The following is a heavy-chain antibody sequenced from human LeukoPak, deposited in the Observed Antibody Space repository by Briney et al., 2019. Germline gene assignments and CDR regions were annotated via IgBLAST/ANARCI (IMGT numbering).Heavy chain of an antibody. V-gene: IGHV1-2*06. CDR3: ARDYCGGDCFPDY. D-gene: IGHD2-21*02. J-gene: IGHJ4*02. CDR1: GYTFTGYY. Sequence: ASVKVPCKASGYTFTGYYVHWVRQAPGQGLEWMGRINPNSGDTNYAQKFQGRVTMTRDTSISTAYMELSRLRSDDAAVYYCARDYCGGDCFPDYWGQGTLVTVSS. CDR2: INPNSGDT.